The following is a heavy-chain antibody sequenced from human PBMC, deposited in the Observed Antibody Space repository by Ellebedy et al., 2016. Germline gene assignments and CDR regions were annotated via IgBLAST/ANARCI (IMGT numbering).Heavy chain of an antibody. Sequence: GESLKISCAASGFTFSTYALPWVRQAPGQGLEWLAIISYDGSNKYNADSVKGRFTISRDNSKNTLYLQVNSLRPEDTAVYYCARSRIDANILTGYYKDDAFDIWGQGTMVTVSS. V-gene: IGHV3-30*04. J-gene: IGHJ3*02. D-gene: IGHD3-9*01. CDR3: ARSRIDANILTGYYKDDAFDI. CDR2: ISYDGSNK. CDR1: GFTFSTYA.